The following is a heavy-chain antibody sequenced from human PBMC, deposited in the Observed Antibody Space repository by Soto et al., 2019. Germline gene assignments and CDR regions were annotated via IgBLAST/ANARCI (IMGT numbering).Heavy chain of an antibody. D-gene: IGHD4-4*01. CDR1: GFTLSSNG. J-gene: IGHJ3*02. V-gene: IGHV3-33*01. CDR3: ARDRYPNYPPDAFDI. CDR2: IWYDGSDK. Sequence: QVQLVESGGGVVQPGKSLRLSCAASGFTLSSNGMHWVRQAPGKGLEWVAFIWYDGSDKYYADSVKGRFTISRDKSKNTLYLQMNSLRAEDTAVYYCARDRYPNYPPDAFDIWGQGTLVTVSS.